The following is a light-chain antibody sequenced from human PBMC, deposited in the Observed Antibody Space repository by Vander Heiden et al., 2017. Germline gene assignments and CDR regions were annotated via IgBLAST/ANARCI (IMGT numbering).Light chain of an antibody. Sequence: HSVLPQPPSASGPVRQRVTISCSGSISHIGVNLAYGYQQCPGNAPKILIYSDNQRPSGVPDRFSGSKSGPSASLAISGLRSEDEADYYCATWDNSLSGRGIFGGGTKLTVV. V-gene: IGLV1-47*02. CDR3: ATWDNSLSGRGI. J-gene: IGLJ2*01. CDR2: SDN. CDR1: ISHIGVNL.